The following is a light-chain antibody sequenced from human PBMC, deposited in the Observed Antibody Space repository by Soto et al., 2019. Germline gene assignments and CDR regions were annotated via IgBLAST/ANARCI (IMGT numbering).Light chain of an antibody. J-gene: IGKJ5*01. Sequence: EIVLTQSPGTLSLSPGERATLSCRASQSISSSYLAWYQQKPGQAPRLLIYGASTRATGIPDSFSGSGSGTDFSLTISRLDPEDFAVYYCQQYGSSPITFGQGTRLEIK. V-gene: IGKV3-20*01. CDR1: QSISSSY. CDR2: GAS. CDR3: QQYGSSPIT.